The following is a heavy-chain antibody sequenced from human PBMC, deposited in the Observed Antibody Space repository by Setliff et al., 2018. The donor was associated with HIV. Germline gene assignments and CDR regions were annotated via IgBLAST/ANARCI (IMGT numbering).Heavy chain of an antibody. CDR1: GYSFTSYW. D-gene: IGHD1-26*01. V-gene: IGHV5-51*01. Sequence: GESLKISCKGSGYSFTSYWIGRVRQMPGKGLEWMGIIYPGDSDTRYSPSFQGQVTISADKSISTAYLQWSSLKASDTAMDYCARHRLLRQWEPFDYWGQGTLVTVSS. J-gene: IGHJ4*02. CDR3: ARHRLLRQWEPFDY. CDR2: IYPGDSDT.